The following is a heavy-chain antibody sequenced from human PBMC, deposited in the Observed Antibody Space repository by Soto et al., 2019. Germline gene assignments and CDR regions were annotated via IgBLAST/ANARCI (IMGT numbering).Heavy chain of an antibody. J-gene: IGHJ4*02. D-gene: IGHD1-26*01. CDR2: IYSSGNT. Sequence: SETLSLTCTVSGGSMSSGGHYWSWIRQHPGKGLEWIGYIYSSGNTYYNPSLKGRFTISVDTSKNQFSPKLTSVTAADTAVFYCARAVGLGDYFDYWGQGTLVTVSS. CDR3: ARAVGLGDYFDY. CDR1: GGSMSSGGHY. V-gene: IGHV4-31*03.